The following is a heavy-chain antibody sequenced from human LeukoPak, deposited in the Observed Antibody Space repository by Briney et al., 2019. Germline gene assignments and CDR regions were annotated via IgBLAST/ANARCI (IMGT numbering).Heavy chain of an antibody. CDR2: IYHSGST. V-gene: IGHV4-59*12. J-gene: IGHJ5*02. Sequence: SETLSLTCTVSGGSISSYYWSWIRQPAGKGLEWIGYIYHSGSTYYNPSLKSRVTISVDRSKNQFSLKLSSVTAADTAVYYCASVGLQGFDPWGQGTLVTVSS. D-gene: IGHD4-11*01. CDR1: GGSISSYY. CDR3: ASVGLQGFDP.